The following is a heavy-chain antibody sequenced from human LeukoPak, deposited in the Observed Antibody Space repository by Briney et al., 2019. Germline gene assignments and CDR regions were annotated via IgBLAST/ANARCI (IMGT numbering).Heavy chain of an antibody. CDR3: AREGPGKYQLLRGVNWFDP. CDR2: IYTSGST. D-gene: IGHD2-2*01. CDR1: GGSISSYY. Sequence: PSETLSLTCTVSGGSISSYYWSWIRQPAGKGLEWIGRIYTSGSTNYNPSLKSRVTMSVDTSKNQFSLKLSSVTAADTAVYYCAREGPGKYQLLRGVNWFDPWGQGTLVTVSS. V-gene: IGHV4-4*07. J-gene: IGHJ5*02.